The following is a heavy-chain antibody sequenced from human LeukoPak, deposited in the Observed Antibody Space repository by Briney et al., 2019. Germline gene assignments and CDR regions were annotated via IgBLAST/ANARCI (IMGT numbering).Heavy chain of an antibody. CDR1: GFTFSRYW. V-gene: IGHV3-74*01. CDR2: INSDGSST. Sequence: GGSLRLSCAASGFTFSRYWMHWVRQTPRKGLVWVSRINSDGSSTRYADSVKGRFTISRDNAKNTLDLQMSSLRAEDTAVYYCARVDCSGGSCYFDYWGQGTLVTVSS. CDR3: ARVDCSGGSCYFDY. D-gene: IGHD2-15*01. J-gene: IGHJ4*02.